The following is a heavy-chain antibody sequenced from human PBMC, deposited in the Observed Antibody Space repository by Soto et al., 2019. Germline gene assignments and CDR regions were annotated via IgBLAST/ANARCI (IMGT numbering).Heavy chain of an antibody. Sequence: TLSLTCTVSGGSISSGGYYWSWIRQHPGKCLEWIGYIYYSGSTYYNPSLKSRVTISVDTSKNQFSLKLSSVTAADTAVYYCARWLAAAATRFDPWGQGTLVTVSS. D-gene: IGHD6-13*01. J-gene: IGHJ5*02. CDR1: GGSISSGGYY. CDR2: IYYSGST. CDR3: ARWLAAAATRFDP. V-gene: IGHV4-31*03.